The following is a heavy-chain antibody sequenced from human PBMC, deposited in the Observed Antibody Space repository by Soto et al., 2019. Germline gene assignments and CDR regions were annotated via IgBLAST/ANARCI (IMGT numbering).Heavy chain of an antibody. Sequence: ASVKVSCKASGYTFTSYGISWVRQAPGQGLEWMGWISAYNGNTNYAQKLQGRVNMTTDASTSTAYMELRSLSSDDTAVYYCARAGTVVVVAAPRPTCYYCGMDVWGQGTTVTVSS. J-gene: IGHJ6*02. D-gene: IGHD2-15*01. CDR3: ARAGTVVVVAAPRPTCYYCGMDV. CDR1: GYTFTSYG. V-gene: IGHV1-18*04. CDR2: ISAYNGNT.